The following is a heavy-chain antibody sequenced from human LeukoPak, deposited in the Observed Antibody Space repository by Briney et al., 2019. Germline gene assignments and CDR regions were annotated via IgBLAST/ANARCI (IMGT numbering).Heavy chain of an antibody. V-gene: IGHV3-74*01. Sequence: GGSLRLSCAASGFTFSSHWMHWVRQAPGKGLVWVSRINSDGSTSYADFVKGRFTISRDNAKNTLYLQMNSLRAEDTAVYYCARKTPDWGRFDCWGQGTLVTVSS. CDR3: ARKTPDWGRFDC. CDR1: GFTFSSHW. J-gene: IGHJ4*02. CDR2: INSDGST. D-gene: IGHD7-27*01.